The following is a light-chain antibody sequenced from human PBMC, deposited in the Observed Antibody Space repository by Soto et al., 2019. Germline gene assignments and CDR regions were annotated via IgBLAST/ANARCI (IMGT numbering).Light chain of an antibody. CDR3: LQDYYYPIS. Sequence: AIQMTQSPPSLSASVGDRVTITCRASQGIGSNLDWYQQKPGKAPKLLISAAATLESGVSPRFSGSGSGTDFTLTISSLQPEDLATYYCLQDYYYPISFGGGTKVDIK. CDR1: QGIGSN. J-gene: IGKJ4*01. CDR2: AAA. V-gene: IGKV1-6*01.